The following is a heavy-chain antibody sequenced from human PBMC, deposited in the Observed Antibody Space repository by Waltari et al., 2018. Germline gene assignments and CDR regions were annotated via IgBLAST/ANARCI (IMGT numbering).Heavy chain of an antibody. CDR3: ARDLSSGTLGFDY. D-gene: IGHD3-10*01. V-gene: IGHV3-33*01. CDR1: GFTFSSYG. J-gene: IGHJ4*02. Sequence: QVQLVESGGGVVQPGRSLRLSCAASGFTFSSYGMHWVRQAPGKGLEWVAVIWYDGSNKYYADSVKGRFTISRDNSKNTLYLQMNSLRAEDTAVYYCARDLSSGTLGFDYWGQGTLVTVSS. CDR2: IWYDGSNK.